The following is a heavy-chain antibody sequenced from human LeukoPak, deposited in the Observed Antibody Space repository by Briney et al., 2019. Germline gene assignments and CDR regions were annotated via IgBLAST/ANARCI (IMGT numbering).Heavy chain of an antibody. V-gene: IGHV3-21*01. CDR3: ARGGLYYYDSSGY. CDR2: ISSSSSYI. J-gene: IGHJ4*02. D-gene: IGHD3-22*01. CDR1: GLTFSSYS. Sequence: GGSLRLSCAASGLTFSSYSMNWVRQAPGKGLEWVSSISSSSSYIYYADSVKGRFTISRDNAKNSLYLQMNSLRAEDTAVYYCARGGLYYYDSSGYWGQGTLVTVSS.